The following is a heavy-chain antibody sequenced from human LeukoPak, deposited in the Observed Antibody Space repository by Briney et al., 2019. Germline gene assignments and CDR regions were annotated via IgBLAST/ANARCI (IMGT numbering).Heavy chain of an antibody. D-gene: IGHD3-10*01. CDR3: ARVNYRSGSYSSWFDP. CDR1: GGTISGSY. J-gene: IGHJ5*02. Sequence: SETLSLTCTVSGGTISGSYWSWLRQPPGKGLEWIGYISDSGSTNYNPSLKSRVTMSVDTSKNQFSLKLSSVTAADTAIYYCARVNYRSGSYSSWFDPWGQGTLVTVSS. V-gene: IGHV4-59*08. CDR2: ISDSGST.